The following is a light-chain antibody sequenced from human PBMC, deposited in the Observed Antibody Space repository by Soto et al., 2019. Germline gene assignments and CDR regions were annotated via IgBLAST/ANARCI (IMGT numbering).Light chain of an antibody. CDR2: DVS. CDR3: LHFGSSPT. V-gene: IGKV3-20*01. CDR1: QSVSSNY. J-gene: IGKJ1*01. Sequence: EIVLPQSPGTLSLSPGERATLSCRSSQSVSSNYLAWYQQKPDQAHRLVIYDVSGRATGIPDRFSGSESGTDFSLAISRLEPEYFAVYFSLHFGSSPTLGHGTKEES.